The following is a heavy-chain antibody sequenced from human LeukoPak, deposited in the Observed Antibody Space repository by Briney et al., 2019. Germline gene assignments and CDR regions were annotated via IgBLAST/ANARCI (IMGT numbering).Heavy chain of an antibody. CDR1: GFTFSSFA. V-gene: IGHV3-33*08. J-gene: IGHJ4*02. Sequence: TGRSLRLSCAASGFTFSSFAMHWVRQAPGKGLEWVAVIWYDGSNKYYADSVKGRFTISRDNSKNTLYLQMNSLRAEDTAVYYCAREPHPLASLWFGPEYFDYWGQGTLVTVSS. CDR2: IWYDGSNK. D-gene: IGHD3-10*01. CDR3: AREPHPLASLWFGPEYFDY.